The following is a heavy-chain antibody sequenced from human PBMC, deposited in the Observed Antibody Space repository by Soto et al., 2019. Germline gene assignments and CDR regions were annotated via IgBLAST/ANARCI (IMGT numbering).Heavy chain of an antibody. D-gene: IGHD3-10*01. CDR3: AREPTLLYYFDY. Sequence: PSETLSLTCTVSGGSISSYYWSWIRQPPGKGLEWIGYIYYSGSTNYNPSLKSRVTISVDTSKNQFSLKLSSVTAADTAVYYCAREPTLLYYFDYWGQGTLVTVSS. V-gene: IGHV4-59*01. CDR2: IYYSGST. J-gene: IGHJ4*02. CDR1: GGSISSYY.